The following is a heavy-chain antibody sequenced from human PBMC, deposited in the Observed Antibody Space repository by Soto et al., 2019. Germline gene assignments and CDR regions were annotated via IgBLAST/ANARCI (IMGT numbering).Heavy chain of an antibody. D-gene: IGHD3-10*01. CDR2: ITSDYTT. CDR3: AKDFYGRATFDY. V-gene: IGHV3-23*01. CDR1: GFNVFSYA. Sequence: GGSLRLSCVASGFNVFSYAVSWVRQAPGKGLEWVSGITSDYTTYYADSVRGRFTISRDNSMNTLYLQMNSLTVEDTAVYYCAKDFYGRATFDYWGQGTPVTV. J-gene: IGHJ4*02.